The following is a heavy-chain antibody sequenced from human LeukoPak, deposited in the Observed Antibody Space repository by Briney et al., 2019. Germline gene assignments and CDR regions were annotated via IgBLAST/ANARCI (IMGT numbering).Heavy chain of an antibody. D-gene: IGHD1-1*01. CDR1: GFTFSSYG. Sequence: GGSLRLSCAASGFTFSSYGMHWVHQAPGKGLEWVAFIRYDGSSKYYADSVKGRFTISRDNSENTLYLQMNSLRDDDTAVYYCARIGGTGYFDYWGQGTLVTVSS. J-gene: IGHJ4*02. V-gene: IGHV3-30*02. CDR3: ARIGGTGYFDY. CDR2: IRYDGSSK.